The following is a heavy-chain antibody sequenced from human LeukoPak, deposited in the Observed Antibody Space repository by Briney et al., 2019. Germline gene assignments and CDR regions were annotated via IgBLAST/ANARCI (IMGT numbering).Heavy chain of an antibody. V-gene: IGHV1-2*02. J-gene: IGHJ4*02. CDR2: INPNSGGT. D-gene: IGHD3-22*01. CDR3: ARVSITEYYDSSGYYYSPDGTFDY. Sequence: ASVKVSCKASGYTFTGYYMHWVRQAPGQGLEWMGWINPNSGGTNYARKFQGRVTMTRDTSISTAYMELSRLRSDDTAVYYCARVSITEYYDSSGYYYSPDGTFDYWGQGTLVTVSS. CDR1: GYTFTGYY.